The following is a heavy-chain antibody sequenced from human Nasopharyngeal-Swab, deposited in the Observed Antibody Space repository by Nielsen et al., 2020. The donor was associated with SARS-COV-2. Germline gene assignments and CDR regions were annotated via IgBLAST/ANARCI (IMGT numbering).Heavy chain of an antibody. Sequence: GESLKISCAASGFTFSSYTMNWVRQAPGKGLEWVSSISPTSDYIYYAESVKGRFTISRDNAKNSLFLKMNSLRAEETAIYYCVRGSYGHYDSWGQGALITVSS. V-gene: IGHV3-21*06. CDR1: GFTFSSYT. CDR2: ISPTSDYI. CDR3: VRGSYGHYDS. D-gene: IGHD4-17*01. J-gene: IGHJ5*01.